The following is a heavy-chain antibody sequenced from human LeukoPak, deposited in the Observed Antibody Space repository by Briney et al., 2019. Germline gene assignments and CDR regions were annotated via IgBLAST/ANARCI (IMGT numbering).Heavy chain of an antibody. CDR1: GFTVSSNY. V-gene: IGHV3-53*01. Sequence: GGSLRLSCAASGFTVSSNYMSWVRQAPGKGLEWVSVIYSGGSTYYADSVKGRFTISRDNSKNTLYLQMNSLRAEDTAVYYCANYDFWSGYMDYWGQGTLVTVSS. J-gene: IGHJ4*02. CDR3: ANYDFWSGYMDY. CDR2: IYSGGST. D-gene: IGHD3-3*01.